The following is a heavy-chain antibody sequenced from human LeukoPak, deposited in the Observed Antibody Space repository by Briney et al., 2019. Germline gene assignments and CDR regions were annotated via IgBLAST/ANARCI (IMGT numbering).Heavy chain of an antibody. J-gene: IGHJ3*02. CDR2: ISGSGGST. CDR3: AKDLARSYDSSGYHAFDI. CDR1: GLTFSSYA. D-gene: IGHD3-22*01. V-gene: IGHV3-23*01. Sequence: PGGSLRLSCAASGLTFSSYAMSWVRQATGKGLEWVSAISGSGGSTYYADSVKGRFTISRDNSKNTLYLQMNSLRAVDTAVYYCAKDLARSYDSSGYHAFDIWGQGTMVTVSS.